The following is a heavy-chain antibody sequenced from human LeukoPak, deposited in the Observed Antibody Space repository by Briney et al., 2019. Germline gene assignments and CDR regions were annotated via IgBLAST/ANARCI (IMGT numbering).Heavy chain of an antibody. CDR1: DGSISSSDYY. J-gene: IGHJ4*02. CDR2: ISYSGST. CDR3: AREDPMVRGVTDY. Sequence: SETLSLTCTVSDGSISSSDYYWGWIRQPPGTGLEWIGSISYSGSTYYNPSLRSRVTISVDTSKNQFSLKLSSVAAADTAVYYCAREDPMVRGVTDYWGQGTLVTVSS. V-gene: IGHV4-39*07. D-gene: IGHD3-10*01.